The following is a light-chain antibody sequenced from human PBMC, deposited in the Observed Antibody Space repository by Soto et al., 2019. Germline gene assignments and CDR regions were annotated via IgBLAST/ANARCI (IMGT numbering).Light chain of an antibody. V-gene: IGKV3-15*01. J-gene: IGKJ1*01. CDR3: QQYNNFWT. CDR2: GAS. CDR1: QSVSSN. Sequence: EIVMTQSPATLSVSPGETATLSCWASQSVSSNLAWYKQKPGQAPRLLIYGASTRATDIPARFSGSGSGTEFTLTISSLQSEDFAVYYCQQYNNFWTFGQGTKVEIK.